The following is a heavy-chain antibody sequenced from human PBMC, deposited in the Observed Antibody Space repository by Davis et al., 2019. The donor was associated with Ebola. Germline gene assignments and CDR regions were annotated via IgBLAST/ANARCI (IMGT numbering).Heavy chain of an antibody. J-gene: IGHJ4*02. CDR3: ATHLRGYSGYGFYY. D-gene: IGHD5-12*01. CDR1: GFTFSSYG. Sequence: GESLKISCAASGFTFSSYGMHWVRQAPGKGLVWVSRINSDGSSTSYADSVKGRFTISRDNAKNTLYLQMNSLRAEDTAVYYCATHLRGYSGYGFYYWGQGTLVTVSS. CDR2: INSDGSST. V-gene: IGHV3-74*01.